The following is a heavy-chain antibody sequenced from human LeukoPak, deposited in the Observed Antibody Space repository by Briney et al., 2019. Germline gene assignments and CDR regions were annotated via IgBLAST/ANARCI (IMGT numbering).Heavy chain of an antibody. J-gene: IGHJ4*02. CDR2: MYSGGNT. CDR1: GFTVTTYY. V-gene: IGHV3-66*01. D-gene: IGHD3-22*01. CDR3: ARGESSGYPDY. Sequence: GGSLRLSCAASGFTVTTYYMSWVRQAPGKGLEWVSVMYSGGNTDFADSVKGRFTISRDNSKNTLYLQMNSLRAEDTAVYYCARGESSGYPDYWGQGTLVTVSS.